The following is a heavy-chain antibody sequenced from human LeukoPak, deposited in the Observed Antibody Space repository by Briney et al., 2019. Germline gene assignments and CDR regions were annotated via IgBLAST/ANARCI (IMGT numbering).Heavy chain of an antibody. Sequence: SETLSLTCTVSGGSVSSNSNYWSWIRQPPGKGLEWIGYNSYFGSASYNPSLKSRVTISVDTSKNQFSLKLSSVTAADTAVYYCARDTPGGYDFWWFDPWGQGTLVTVTS. CDR2: NSYFGSA. V-gene: IGHV4-61*01. J-gene: IGHJ5*02. CDR3: ARDTPGGYDFWWFDP. CDR1: GGSVSSNSNY. D-gene: IGHD5-12*01.